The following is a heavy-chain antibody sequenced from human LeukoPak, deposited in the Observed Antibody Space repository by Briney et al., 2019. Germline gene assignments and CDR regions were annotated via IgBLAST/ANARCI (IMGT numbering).Heavy chain of an antibody. CDR3: ARLSLSIYGDYDDGYYYYGMDV. CDR2: IRYDGSNK. Sequence: GGSLRLSCAASGFTFSSYGMHWVRQAPGKGLEWVAFIRYDGSNKYYADSVKGRFTISRDNSKNTLYLQMNSLRAEDTAMYYCARLSLSIYGDYDDGYYYYGMDVWGQGTTVTVSS. CDR1: GFTFSSYG. D-gene: IGHD4-17*01. J-gene: IGHJ6*02. V-gene: IGHV3-30*02.